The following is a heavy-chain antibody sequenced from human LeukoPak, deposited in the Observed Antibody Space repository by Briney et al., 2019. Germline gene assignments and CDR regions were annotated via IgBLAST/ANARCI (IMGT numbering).Heavy chain of an antibody. CDR3: ASRGYNWNYGSNRGAFDI. Sequence: SETLSLTYAVYGGSFSGYYWSWIRQPPGKGLEWIGEINHSGSTNYNPSLKSRDTISVDTSKNQFSLKLSSVTAADTAVYYCASRGYNWNYGSNRGAFDIWGQGTMVTVSS. J-gene: IGHJ3*02. D-gene: IGHD1-7*01. V-gene: IGHV4-34*01. CDR1: GGSFSGYY. CDR2: INHSGST.